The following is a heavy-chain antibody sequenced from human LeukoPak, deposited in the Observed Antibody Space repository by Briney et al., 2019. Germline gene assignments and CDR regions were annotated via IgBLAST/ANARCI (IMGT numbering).Heavy chain of an antibody. V-gene: IGHV1-18*01. J-gene: IGHJ3*02. CDR2: ISAYNGNT. D-gene: IGHD6-6*01. CDR1: GYTFTSYG. CDR3: ARDFIDLYSSSPGSHDAFDI. Sequence: ASVKVSCKASGYTFTSYGISWVRQAPGQGLEWMGWISAYNGNTNYAQKLQGRVTMTTDTSTSTAYMELGSLRSDDTAVYYCARDFIDLYSSSPGSHDAFDIWGQGTMVTVSS.